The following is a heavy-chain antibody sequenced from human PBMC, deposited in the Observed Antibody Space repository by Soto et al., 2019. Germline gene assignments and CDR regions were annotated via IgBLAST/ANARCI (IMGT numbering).Heavy chain of an antibody. CDR3: AHRPRITMYDY. Sequence: QITLKESGPTLVKPTQTLTLTCTFSGFSLSTNGVGVGWIRQPPGKALEWLALIYWDDDKRYRPSLKSRLTITKDTSKHRVVLTMTNMDPVDTATDYGAHRPRITMYDYWGQGTLVIVSS. V-gene: IGHV2-5*02. CDR2: IYWDDDK. J-gene: IGHJ4*02. D-gene: IGHD3-10*02. CDR1: GFSLSTNGVG.